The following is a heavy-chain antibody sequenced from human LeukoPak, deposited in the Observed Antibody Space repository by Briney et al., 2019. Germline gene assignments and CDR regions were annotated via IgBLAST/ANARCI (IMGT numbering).Heavy chain of an antibody. D-gene: IGHD6-13*01. V-gene: IGHV1-69*04. CDR2: LITILGIA. CDR1: GGTFNSYA. CDR3: ARGSSSWTLDY. J-gene: IGHJ4*02. Sequence: GSSVKVSCEASGGTFNSYAISWVRQAPGQGLEWMGRLITILGIANYAQRFQGRVTITADNSTSTASMDLSRLTSDDTAVYYCARGSSSWTLDYWGQGTLVTVST.